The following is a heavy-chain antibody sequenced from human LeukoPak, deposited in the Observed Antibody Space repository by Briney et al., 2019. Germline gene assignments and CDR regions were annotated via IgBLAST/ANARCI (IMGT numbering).Heavy chain of an antibody. J-gene: IGHJ4*02. V-gene: IGHV3-33*06. D-gene: IGHD3-22*01. CDR3: AKGLRSSGYSLFDY. CDR2: IWYDGSNK. Sequence: GGSPRLSCAASGFTFSSYGMHWVRQAPGKGLEWVAVIWYDGSNKYYADSVKGRFTISRDNSKNTMYLQMNSLRAEDTAVYYCAKGLRSSGYSLFDYWGQGTLVTVSS. CDR1: GFTFSSYG.